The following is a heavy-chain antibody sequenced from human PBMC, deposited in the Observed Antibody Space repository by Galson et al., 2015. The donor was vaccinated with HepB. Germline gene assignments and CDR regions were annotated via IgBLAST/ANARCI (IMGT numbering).Heavy chain of an antibody. CDR2: VYYSGST. Sequence: ATLSLTCTVSGLSISRSGYYWGWIRQPPGKGLEWIASVYYSGSTYYNPSLKSRVTMSVDTSKNQFSLNLTSVTAADTAVYYCARHEVRCDSSSCYTLQFDYWGRGTLVTVSS. J-gene: IGHJ4*02. CDR1: GLSISRSGYY. D-gene: IGHD2-2*02. CDR3: ARHEVRCDSSSCYTLQFDY. V-gene: IGHV4-39*01.